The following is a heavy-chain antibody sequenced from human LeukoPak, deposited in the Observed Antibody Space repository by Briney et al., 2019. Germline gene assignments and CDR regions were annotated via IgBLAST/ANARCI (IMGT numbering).Heavy chain of an antibody. V-gene: IGHV3-23*01. CDR3: AKDWGNYDFWRAEVDY. CDR2: ISGSGGST. Sequence: PGGSLRLSCAASGFTFSSYAMSWVRQAPGKGLEWVSAISGSGGSTYYADSVKGRFTISRVNSKNTLYLQMNSLRAEDTAVYYCAKDWGNYDFWRAEVDYWGQGTLVTVSS. J-gene: IGHJ4*02. D-gene: IGHD3-3*01. CDR1: GFTFSSYA.